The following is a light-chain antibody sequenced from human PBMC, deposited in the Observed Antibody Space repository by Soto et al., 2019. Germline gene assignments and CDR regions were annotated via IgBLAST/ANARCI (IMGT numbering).Light chain of an antibody. CDR3: QQYYSTPLT. CDR1: QTVLFSSKNRNY. Sequence: DIVMTQSPDSLAVSLGERATINCKSSQTVLFSSKNRNYLAWYHQKSGQPPKLLIYWASVREPGVPDRFSGSGSGTDFTLTISSMQAEDVAVYYCQQYYSTPLTFGGGTKVEMK. CDR2: WAS. V-gene: IGKV4-1*01. J-gene: IGKJ4*01.